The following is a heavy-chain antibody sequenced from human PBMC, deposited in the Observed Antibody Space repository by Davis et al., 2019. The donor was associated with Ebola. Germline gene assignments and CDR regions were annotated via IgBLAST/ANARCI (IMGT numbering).Heavy chain of an antibody. V-gene: IGHV3-73*01. CDR2: ISSKTNSYAT. J-gene: IGHJ4*02. Sequence: GESLKISCAASGFTFSGSAMHWVRQASGKGLEWVGRISSKTNSYATAYAASVKGRFTISRDDSKNTAYLQMNSLKTEDTAVYYCTRPSYGDYSRDYWGQGTLVTVSS. CDR1: GFTFSGSA. D-gene: IGHD4-17*01. CDR3: TRPSYGDYSRDY.